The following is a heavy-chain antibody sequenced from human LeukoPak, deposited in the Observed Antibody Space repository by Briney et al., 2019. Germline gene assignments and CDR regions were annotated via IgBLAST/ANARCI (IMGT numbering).Heavy chain of an antibody. CDR3: ARARYYFDY. CDR2: ISYDGSNE. D-gene: IGHD3-16*02. V-gene: IGHV3-30-3*01. J-gene: IGHJ4*02. CDR1: AFTFSNYA. Sequence: GGSLRLSCAASAFTFSNYALHWARQAPGKGLEWVAVISYDGSNEYYADSVKGRFTISRDNSKNALYLQMNSLRTEDTAVYYCARARYYFDYWGQGTLVTVSS.